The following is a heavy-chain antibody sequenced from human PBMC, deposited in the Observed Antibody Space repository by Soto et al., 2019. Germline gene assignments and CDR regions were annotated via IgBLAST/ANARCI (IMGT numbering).Heavy chain of an antibody. V-gene: IGHV2-5*02. D-gene: IGHD5-18*01. J-gene: IGHJ4*02. CDR2: IYWDDDK. CDR1: GFSLSTSGVG. CDR3: VHLPHSAHFDY. Sequence: QITLKESGPTLMKPTQTLTLTCTFSGFSLSTSGVGVGWIRQPPGKALEWLALIYWDDDKRYSPSLKSRLTITKDTSKNQVVLTMTNMDPVDTATYYCVHLPHSAHFDYWGQGTLVTVSS.